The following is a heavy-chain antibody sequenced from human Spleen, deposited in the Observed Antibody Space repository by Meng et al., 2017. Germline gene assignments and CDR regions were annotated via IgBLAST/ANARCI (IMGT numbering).Heavy chain of an antibody. CDR3: ARLGGLTMIVVVFDS. Sequence: QVQLQESGQGLVKPSGTLSLTCAVSGGSISSSNWWTWVRQPPGKGLDWIGEMSHSGSTNYNPSLKSRVTISLDESKNQFSLKLNSVTAADTAIYYCARLGGLTMIVVVFDSWGQGTLVTVSS. CDR1: GGSISSSNW. V-gene: IGHV4-4*02. CDR2: MSHSGST. J-gene: IGHJ4*02. D-gene: IGHD3-22*01.